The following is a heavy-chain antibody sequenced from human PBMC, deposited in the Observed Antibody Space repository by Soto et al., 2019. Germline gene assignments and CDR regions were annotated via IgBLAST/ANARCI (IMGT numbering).Heavy chain of an antibody. CDR1: GYNFINYG. V-gene: IGHV1-18*01. Sequence: QVHLVQSGAEVMKPGASVKVSCKTSGYNFINYGISWVRQAPGQGLEWMGCAGSHDGYTYDRTHYAQNFQGRVTLTTETSTRLAYMELRSLRSYDTAVYYCARDFYCSRGKCPDVFDIWGQGTVVTVSS. CDR3: ARDFYCSRGKCPDVFDI. J-gene: IGHJ3*02. CDR2: AGSHDGYTYDRT. D-gene: IGHD2-15*01.